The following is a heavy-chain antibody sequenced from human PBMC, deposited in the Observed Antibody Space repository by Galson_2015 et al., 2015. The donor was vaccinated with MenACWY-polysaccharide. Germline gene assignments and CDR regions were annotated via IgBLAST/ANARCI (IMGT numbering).Heavy chain of an antibody. CDR3: AKDSTDFWSGAGRFDH. Sequence: SLRLSCAASGFTFTSYAMSWVRQAPGKGLEWVSAISSGGTNTYYADSVKGRFTISRDNTKNTLYLQMNSLRAEDTAVYYCAKDSTDFWSGAGRFDHWGQGTLVTVSS. CDR1: GFTFTSYA. V-gene: IGHV3-23*01. D-gene: IGHD3-3*01. CDR2: ISSGGTNT. J-gene: IGHJ5*02.